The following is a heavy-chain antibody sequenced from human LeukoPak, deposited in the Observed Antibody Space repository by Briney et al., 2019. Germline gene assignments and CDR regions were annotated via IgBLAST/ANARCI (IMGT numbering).Heavy chain of an antibody. Sequence: SVTVSCKASGGTFSIYAIRWVRQAPGQGLEWMGRIIPILGIANYAQKFQGRVTITADKSTSTAYMELSSLRSEDTAAYYCAAGRSSGWTLDYWGQGTLVTVSS. J-gene: IGHJ4*02. CDR2: IIPILGIA. D-gene: IGHD6-19*01. CDR1: GGTFSIYA. CDR3: AAGRSSGWTLDY. V-gene: IGHV1-69*04.